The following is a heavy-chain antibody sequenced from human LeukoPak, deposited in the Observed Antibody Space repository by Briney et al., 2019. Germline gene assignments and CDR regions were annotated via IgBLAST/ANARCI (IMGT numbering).Heavy chain of an antibody. V-gene: IGHV3-30*04. CDR2: ISYDGSEK. J-gene: IGHJ3*02. CDR3: ARARIPVAVAVALDI. Sequence: PGGSLRLSCAASGFTFSSFAIHWVRQAPGKGLQWVAFISYDGSEKDYADSVKGRFIISRDNSKNTLYLQVNSLRVEDTAVYYCARARIPVAVAVALDIWGQGTMVTVSS. CDR1: GFTFSSFA. D-gene: IGHD6-19*01.